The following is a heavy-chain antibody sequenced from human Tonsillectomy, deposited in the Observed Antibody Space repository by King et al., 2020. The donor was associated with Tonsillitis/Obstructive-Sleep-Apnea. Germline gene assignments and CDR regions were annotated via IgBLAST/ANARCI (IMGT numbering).Heavy chain of an antibody. CDR3: ERFSVVGTLYYFEY. Sequence: VQLVESGAEVKKPGASVKVSCKASGYTFTDYHIHWVRQAPGQGLEWMGWITPNSGGLNNAQKLQGRVTLTRETSISTAYMELSSLTSDDTAVYYCERFSVVGTLYYFEYWGQGTLFTVSS. CDR2: ITPNSGGL. V-gene: IGHV1-2*02. J-gene: IGHJ4*02. D-gene: IGHD2-15*01. CDR1: GYTFTDYH.